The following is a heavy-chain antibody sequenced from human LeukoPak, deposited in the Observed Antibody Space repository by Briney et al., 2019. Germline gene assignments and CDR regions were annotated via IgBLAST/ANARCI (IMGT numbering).Heavy chain of an antibody. D-gene: IGHD6-19*01. CDR1: GFTVSSNY. CDR3: ARDPPRGAVAANY. V-gene: IGHV3-66*01. Sequence: GGSLRLSCAAFGFTVSSNYMSWVRQAPGKGLEWVSVIYSGGSTYYADSVKGRFTISRDNAKNSLYLQMNSLRAEDTAVYYCARDPPRGAVAANYWGQGTLATVSS. J-gene: IGHJ4*02. CDR2: IYSGGST.